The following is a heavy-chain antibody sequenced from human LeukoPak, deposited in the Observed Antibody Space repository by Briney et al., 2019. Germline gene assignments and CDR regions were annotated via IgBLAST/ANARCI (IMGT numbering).Heavy chain of an antibody. Sequence: GGSLRLPCAASGFTFSSYWMSWVRQAPGKGLEWVANIKQVGSEQYYVDSVKGRFTISRDNAKNSLYLQMNSLRAEDTAVYCCAREVHSGWIQLFYFDYWGQGTLVTVSS. CDR2: IKQVGSEQ. V-gene: IGHV3-7*01. J-gene: IGHJ4*02. D-gene: IGHD5-18*01. CDR1: GFTFSSYW. CDR3: AREVHSGWIQLFYFDY.